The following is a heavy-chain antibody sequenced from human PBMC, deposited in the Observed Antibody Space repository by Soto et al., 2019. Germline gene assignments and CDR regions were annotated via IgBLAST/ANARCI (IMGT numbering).Heavy chain of an antibody. CDR1: GGSFSGYY. D-gene: IGHD2-2*01. J-gene: IGHJ5*02. Sequence: PSETLSLTCAFYGGSFSGYYWSLIRQPPGKGLEWIGEINHSGSTNYNPSLKSRVTISVDTSKNQFSLKLSSVTAADTAVYYCACNIVVVPAAIAQWFDPWGQGTLVTVSS. V-gene: IGHV4-34*01. CDR3: ACNIVVVPAAIAQWFDP. CDR2: INHSGST.